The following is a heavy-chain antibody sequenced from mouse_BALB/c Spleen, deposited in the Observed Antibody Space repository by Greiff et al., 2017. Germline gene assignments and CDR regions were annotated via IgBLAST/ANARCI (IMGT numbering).Heavy chain of an antibody. CDR3: ARADSLLHFDY. Sequence: EVKVVESGGGLVKPGGSLKLSCAASGFTFSSYAMSWVRQSPEKRLEWVAEISSGGSYTYYPDTVTGRFTISRDNAKNTLYLEMSSLRSEDTAMYYCARADSLLHFDYWGQGTTLTVSS. J-gene: IGHJ2*01. D-gene: IGHD1-2*01. CDR2: ISSGGSYT. CDR1: GFTFSSYA. V-gene: IGHV5-9-4*01.